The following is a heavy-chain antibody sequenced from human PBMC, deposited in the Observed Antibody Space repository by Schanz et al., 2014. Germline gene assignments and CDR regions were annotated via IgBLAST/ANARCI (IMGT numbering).Heavy chain of an antibody. J-gene: IGHJ4*02. CDR3: ASSGAGYSSSWDFDY. CDR2: IIPILGIA. Sequence: QVQLVQSGAEVKKPGSSVKVSCKASGGTFSTYTISWVRQAPGQGLEWMGRIIPILGIANYAQKFQGRVTITADKSTFTAYMDVSSLRSEDTAVYSCASSGAGYSSSWDFDYWGQGTLVTVSS. CDR1: GGTFSTYT. D-gene: IGHD6-13*01. V-gene: IGHV1-69*02.